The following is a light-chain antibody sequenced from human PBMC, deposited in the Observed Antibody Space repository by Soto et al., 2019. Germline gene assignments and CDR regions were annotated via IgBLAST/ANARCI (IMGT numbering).Light chain of an antibody. Sequence: EIVLTQSPGTLSLSPGERATLSCRASQTVSSSYLAWYRQKPGQAPRLLIYGASSRATGIPDRFSGSGSGTDFTLTISSLDPEDFAVYYCQQYGSSPLTFGGGTKVDIK. J-gene: IGKJ4*01. V-gene: IGKV3-20*01. CDR2: GAS. CDR1: QTVSSSY. CDR3: QQYGSSPLT.